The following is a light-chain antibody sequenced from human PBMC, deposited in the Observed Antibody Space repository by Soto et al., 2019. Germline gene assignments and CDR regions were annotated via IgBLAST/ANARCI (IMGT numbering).Light chain of an antibody. J-gene: IGLJ1*01. V-gene: IGLV2-8*01. CDR1: SSDVGAYNY. CDR2: EVS. CDR3: SSHGGSNNFYV. Sequence: QSALTQPPPASGSPGQSVTISCIGTSSDVGAYNYVSWYQQHPGKVPKLMIYEVSKRPSGVPDRFSASKSGNTASLTVSGLQAEDEADYYCSSHGGSNNFYVFGTGTKVTVL.